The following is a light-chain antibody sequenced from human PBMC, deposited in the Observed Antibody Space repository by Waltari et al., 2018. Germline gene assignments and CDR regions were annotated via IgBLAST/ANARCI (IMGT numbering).Light chain of an antibody. CDR1: NSNVGSYNL. V-gene: IGLV2-23*03. CDR3: CSNVGSSVF. J-gene: IGLJ2*01. Sequence: QSALTQPASVSGPPGQSITISCTGFNSNVGSYNLVSWYQKHPGKAPKLLIYEGNRRPSGVSNRFSGSKSDNTASLTLSGLQAEDEADYYCCSNVGSSVFFGGGTKLTVL. CDR2: EGN.